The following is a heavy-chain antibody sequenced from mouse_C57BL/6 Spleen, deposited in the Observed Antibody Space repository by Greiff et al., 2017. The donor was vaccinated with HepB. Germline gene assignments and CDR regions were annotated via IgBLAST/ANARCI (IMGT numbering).Heavy chain of an antibody. V-gene: IGHV5-17*01. Sequence: VQLKQSGGGLVKPGGSLKLSCAASGFTFSDYGMHWVRQAPEKGLEWVAYISSGSSTIYYADTVKGRFTISRDNAKNTLFLQMTSLRSEDTAMYYCARSEITTVVAPLDYWGQGTTLTVSS. J-gene: IGHJ2*01. CDR3: ARSEITTVVAPLDY. CDR2: ISSGSSTI. D-gene: IGHD1-1*01. CDR1: GFTFSDYG.